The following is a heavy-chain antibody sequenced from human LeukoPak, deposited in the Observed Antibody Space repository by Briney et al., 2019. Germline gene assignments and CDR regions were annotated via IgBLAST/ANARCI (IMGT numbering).Heavy chain of an antibody. CDR1: GFTFSSYG. D-gene: IGHD3-10*01. CDR2: ISYDGSNK. Sequence: PGRSLRLSCAASGFTFSSYGMHWVRQAPGKGLEWVALISYDGSNKYYADSVKGRFTISRDNSKNTLYLRMNSLRPDDTAVYYCATDSAGRVTMVRGPLDYWGQGTLVTVSS. CDR3: ATDSAGRVTMVRGPLDY. V-gene: IGHV3-30*03. J-gene: IGHJ4*02.